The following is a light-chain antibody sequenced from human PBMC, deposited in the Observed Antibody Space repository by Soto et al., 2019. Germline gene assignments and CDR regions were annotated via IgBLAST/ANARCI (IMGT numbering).Light chain of an antibody. V-gene: IGKV2-28*01. CDR1: QSLLHSNGYNY. J-gene: IGKJ2*01. CDR3: MQALQTPGDT. CDR2: LGS. Sequence: DIVMTQSPLSLPVTPGEPASISCRSSQSLLHSNGYNYLDWYLQKPGQSPQLLIYLGSNQASGVPDRFSGSVSGTDFTLKISRVEAEDVGVYYCMQALQTPGDTFGQGTKLEIK.